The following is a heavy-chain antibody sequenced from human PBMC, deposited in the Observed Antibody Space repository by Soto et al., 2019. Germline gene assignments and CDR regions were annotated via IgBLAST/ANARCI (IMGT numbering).Heavy chain of an antibody. V-gene: IGHV3-15*01. D-gene: IGHD3-3*01. CDR3: TTDPQCLEWLSGAFDI. Sequence: GGSLRLSCAASGFTFSNAWMSWVRQAPGKGLEWVGRIKSKTDSGKTDYAAPVKVRFTTSKDDSKNTLYLQMNSLKTEDTAVYYCTTDPQCLEWLSGAFDIWGQGTMVTVSS. CDR2: IKSKTDSGKT. J-gene: IGHJ3*02. CDR1: GFTFSNAW.